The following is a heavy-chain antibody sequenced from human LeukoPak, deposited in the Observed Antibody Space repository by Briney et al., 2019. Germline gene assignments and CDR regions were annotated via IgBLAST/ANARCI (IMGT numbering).Heavy chain of an antibody. CDR1: GFTFSSYG. CDR3: AKDPNGSGSVFDY. Sequence: GGSLRLSCAASGFTFSSYGMHWVRQAPGKGLEWVTFIRYDGTNEYYADSVRGRFTISRDNSKNTLYLQMNSLRAEDTAVYYCAKDPNGSGSVFDYWGQGTLVTVSS. J-gene: IGHJ4*02. CDR2: IRYDGTNE. D-gene: IGHD3-10*01. V-gene: IGHV3-30*02.